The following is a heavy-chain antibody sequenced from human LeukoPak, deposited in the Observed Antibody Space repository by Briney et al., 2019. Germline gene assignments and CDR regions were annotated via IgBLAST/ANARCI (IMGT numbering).Heavy chain of an antibody. Sequence: ASVKVSCKASGYTFTGYYIHWVRQAPGQGLEWMGWINPDSGGTNYAQKFQGRVTMTRDTSITTAYMELSRLISDDTAVYYCATHCGGGTCYFYKFDYWGQGTRVTVSS. CDR2: INPDSGGT. CDR3: ATHCGGGTCYFYKFDY. CDR1: GYTFTGYY. V-gene: IGHV1-2*02. D-gene: IGHD2-15*01. J-gene: IGHJ4*02.